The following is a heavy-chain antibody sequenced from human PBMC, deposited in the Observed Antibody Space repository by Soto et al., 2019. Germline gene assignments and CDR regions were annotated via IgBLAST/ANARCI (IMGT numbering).Heavy chain of an antibody. D-gene: IGHD5-12*01. V-gene: IGHV4-28*03. J-gene: IGHJ3*02. CDR3: ARGGGYDLAAFDI. CDR1: GYSISSSNW. CDR2: IYYSGST. Sequence: SETLSLTCAVSGYSISSSNWWGWIRQPPGKGLEWIGYIYYSGSTYYNPSLKSRVTMSVDTSKNQFSLKLSSVTAVDTAVYYCARGGGYDLAAFDIWGQGTMVTVSS.